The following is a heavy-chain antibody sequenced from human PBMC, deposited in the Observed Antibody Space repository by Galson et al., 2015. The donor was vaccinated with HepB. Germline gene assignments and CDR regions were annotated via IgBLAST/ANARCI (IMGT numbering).Heavy chain of an antibody. Sequence: PVKVSCKASGYTFTSYGISWVRQAPGKGLEWMGWISAYNGNTNYAQKLQGRVTMTTDTSTSTAYMELRSLRSDDTAVYYCARDNRYDYVGGSYRSPRDYWGQGTLVTVSS. D-gene: IGHD3-16*02. CDR3: ARDNRYDYVGGSYRSPRDY. J-gene: IGHJ4*02. CDR2: ISAYNGNT. CDR1: GYTFTSYG. V-gene: IGHV1-18*01.